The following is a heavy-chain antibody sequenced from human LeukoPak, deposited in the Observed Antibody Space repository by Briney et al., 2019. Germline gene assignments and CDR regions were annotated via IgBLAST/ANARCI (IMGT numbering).Heavy chain of an antibody. CDR3: ARGGRGAPYCGGDCYPQGYFDL. V-gene: IGHV4-59*01. J-gene: IGHJ2*01. Sequence: SETLSLTCNVSGGSISSYYWNWIRQPPGKGLEWIGYINSSGDTNYNPSLKSRVIISVDTSKNQFSLKVMPVTAADTAVYYCARGGRGAPYCGGDCYPQGYFDLWGRGTLVTVSS. D-gene: IGHD2-21*02. CDR2: INSSGDT. CDR1: GGSISSYY.